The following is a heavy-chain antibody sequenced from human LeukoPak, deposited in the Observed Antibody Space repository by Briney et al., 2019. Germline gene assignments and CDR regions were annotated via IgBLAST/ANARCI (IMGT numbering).Heavy chain of an antibody. J-gene: IGHJ4*02. Sequence: GGSLRLSCAASGFTFSSYAMHWVRQAPGKGLEWVAVISYDGSNKYYADSVKGRFTISRDNSKNTLYLQMNSLRAEDTAVYYCARAYYDSSTFDYWGQGTLVTVSS. D-gene: IGHD3-22*01. V-gene: IGHV3-30-3*01. CDR2: ISYDGSNK. CDR1: GFTFSSYA. CDR3: ARAYYDSSTFDY.